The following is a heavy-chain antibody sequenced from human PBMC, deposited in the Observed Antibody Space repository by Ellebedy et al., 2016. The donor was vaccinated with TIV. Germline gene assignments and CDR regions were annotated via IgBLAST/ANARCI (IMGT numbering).Heavy chain of an antibody. CDR1: GGTFSSYA. D-gene: IGHD6-6*01. Sequence: ASVKVSCKASGGTFSSYAISWVRQAPGQGLEWMGIINPSGGSTSYAQKFQGRVTMTRDTSTSTVYMELSSLRSEDTAVYYCARELDHQGYYYYGMDVWGQGTTVTVSS. J-gene: IGHJ6*02. V-gene: IGHV1-46*01. CDR2: INPSGGST. CDR3: ARELDHQGYYYYGMDV.